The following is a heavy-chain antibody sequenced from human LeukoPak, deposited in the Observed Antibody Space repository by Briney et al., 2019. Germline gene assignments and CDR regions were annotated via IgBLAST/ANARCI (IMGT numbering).Heavy chain of an antibody. D-gene: IGHD5-24*01. J-gene: IGHJ3*02. CDR2: ISPGGGTT. Sequence: PGGSLRLSCVVSGFSFASEAMSWVRQSPGRGLEWVSSISPGGGTTYYADSVKGRFTISRDNSKNTLYLQMNSLRAEDTAVYYCAKGRDAFDIWGQGTMVTVSS. V-gene: IGHV3-23*01. CDR3: AKGRDAFDI. CDR1: GFSFASEA.